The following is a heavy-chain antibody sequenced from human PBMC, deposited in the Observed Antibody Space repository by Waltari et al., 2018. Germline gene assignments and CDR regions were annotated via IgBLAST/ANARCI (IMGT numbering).Heavy chain of an antibody. V-gene: IGHV3-72*01. CDR2: SRNKAYTYTT. J-gene: IGHJ4*02. CDR1: GFTFSDHY. CDR3: ARSITAAPIDS. D-gene: IGHD1-20*01. Sequence: GGLVQPGGSLRLSCAASGFTFSDHYVDWVRQAPGKGLEWLGLSRNKAYTYTTEYAASVKGRFTISRDDSKNSVYLYMNSLTTEDTAVYYCARSITAAPIDSWGQGTLVTVSS.